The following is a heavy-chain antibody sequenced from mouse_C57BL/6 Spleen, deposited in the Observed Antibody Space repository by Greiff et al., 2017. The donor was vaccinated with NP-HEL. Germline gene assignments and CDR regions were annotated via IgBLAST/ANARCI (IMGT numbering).Heavy chain of an antibody. CDR2: ISDGGSYT. CDR1: GFTFSSYA. Sequence: EVKLMESGGGLVKPGGSLKLSCAASGFTFSSYAMSWVRQTPEKRLEWVATISDGGSYTYYPDNVKGRFTISRDNAKNNLYLQMSHLKSEDTAMYYCASFSYYGKFYWYFDVWGTGTTVTVSS. J-gene: IGHJ1*03. CDR3: ASFSYYGKFYWYFDV. V-gene: IGHV5-4*03. D-gene: IGHD2-10*01.